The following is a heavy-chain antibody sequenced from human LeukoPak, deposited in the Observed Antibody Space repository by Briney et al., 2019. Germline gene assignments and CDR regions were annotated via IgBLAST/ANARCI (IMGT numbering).Heavy chain of an antibody. CDR2: ISGSGGST. CDR3: AKTGGEYYYDSSGYYFPGY. V-gene: IGHV3-23*01. D-gene: IGHD3-22*01. CDR1: GFTFSSYA. Sequence: PGGSLRLSCAASGFTFSSYAMSWVRQAPGKGLKWVSAISGSGGSTYYADSVKGRFTISRDNSKNTLYLQMNSLRAEDTAVYYCAKTGGEYYYDSSGYYFPGYWGQGTLVTVSS. J-gene: IGHJ4*02.